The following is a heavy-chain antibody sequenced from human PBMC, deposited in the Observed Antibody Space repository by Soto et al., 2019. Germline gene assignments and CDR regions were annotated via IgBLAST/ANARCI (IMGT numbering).Heavy chain of an antibody. CDR1: GYTLTELS. Sequence: ASVKVSCKVSGYTLTELSMHWVRQAPGKGLEWMGGFDPEDGETIYAQKFQGRVTMTEDTSTDTAYMELSSLRSEDTAVYYCATQLGGPAAIFGRWFDPWGQGTLVTVSS. J-gene: IGHJ5*02. CDR2: FDPEDGET. CDR3: ATQLGGPAAIFGRWFDP. V-gene: IGHV1-24*01. D-gene: IGHD2-2*01.